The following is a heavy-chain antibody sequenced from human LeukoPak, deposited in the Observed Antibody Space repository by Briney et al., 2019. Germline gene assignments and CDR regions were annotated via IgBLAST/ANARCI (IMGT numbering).Heavy chain of an antibody. CDR2: IYPGDSDS. J-gene: IGHJ4*02. V-gene: IGHV5-51*01. D-gene: IGHD5-18*01. CDR3: ASFVDTAVAPGFDF. Sequence: GESLKISGKGSGSSFTNYWIAWVRQLPGKGLEWMGIIYPGDSDSSYSPSFQGQVTISVDKSISTAYLQWSSLKASDTAMYYCASFVDTAVAPGFDFWGQGTLVTVSS. CDR1: GSSFTNYW.